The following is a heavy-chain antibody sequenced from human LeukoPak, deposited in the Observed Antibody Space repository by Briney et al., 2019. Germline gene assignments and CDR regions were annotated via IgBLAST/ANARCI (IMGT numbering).Heavy chain of an antibody. D-gene: IGHD5-18*01. Sequence: GESLKISCKGSGYSFTSYWIGWVRQMPGKGLEWMGIIYPGDSDTRYSPSFQGQVTISADKSISTAYLQWSSLKASDTLMYYCARLKPRGYSYGYGYFDYWGQGTLVTVSS. CDR2: IYPGDSDT. CDR3: ARLKPRGYSYGYGYFDY. CDR1: GYSFTSYW. J-gene: IGHJ4*02. V-gene: IGHV5-51*01.